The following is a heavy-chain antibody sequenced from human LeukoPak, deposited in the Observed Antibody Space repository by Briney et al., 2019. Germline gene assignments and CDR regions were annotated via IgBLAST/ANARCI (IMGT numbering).Heavy chain of an antibody. J-gene: IGHJ4*02. CDR1: AFTFSSYA. CDR3: AKDSRDHSELEY. CDR2: VSYAGSST. V-gene: IGHV3-23*01. D-gene: IGHD1-26*01. Sequence: GGSLRLSCAASAFTFSSYAMTWVRQAPGKGLEWVTTVSYAGSSTYYADSVRGRFTISRDNSKNTVYLQMNSLRAEDTAVYYCAKDSRDHSELEYWGQGTLVTVSS.